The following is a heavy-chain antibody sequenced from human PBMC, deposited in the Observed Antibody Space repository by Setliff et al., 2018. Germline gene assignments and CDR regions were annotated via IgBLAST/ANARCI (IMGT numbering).Heavy chain of an antibody. CDR3: ACPDILTGLSDY. V-gene: IGHV3-48*03. J-gene: IGHJ4*02. D-gene: IGHD3-9*01. CDR1: GFTFSSYE. CDR2: ISSSGSTI. Sequence: GGSLRLSCAASGFTFSSYEMNWVRQAPGKGLEWVSYISSSGSTIFYADSVKGRFTISRDNAKKSLYLQMNSLRAEDTAVYYSACPDILTGLSDYWGQGTLVTVSS.